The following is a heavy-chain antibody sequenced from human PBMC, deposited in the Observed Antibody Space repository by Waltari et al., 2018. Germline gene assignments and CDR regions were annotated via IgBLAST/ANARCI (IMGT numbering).Heavy chain of an antibody. CDR2: IYPGDSDT. D-gene: IGHD6-13*01. CDR1: GYSFTSYW. V-gene: IGHV5-51*01. Sequence: EVQLVQSGAEVKKPGESLKISCKGSGYSFTSYWIGWVRTMPGQGLEWMGIIYPGDSDTRYSPSFQGQVTISADKSISTAYLQWSSLKASDTAMYYCARRGGRYSSSWYQGPDYFDYWGQGTLVTVSS. CDR3: ARRGGRYSSSWYQGPDYFDY. J-gene: IGHJ4*02.